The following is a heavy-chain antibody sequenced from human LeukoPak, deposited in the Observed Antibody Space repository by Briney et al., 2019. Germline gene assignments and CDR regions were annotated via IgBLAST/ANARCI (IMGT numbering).Heavy chain of an antibody. CDR3: ARDRGFSYGIDF. CDR2: IQQDGSEK. CDR1: GFTFSDYW. J-gene: IGHJ4*02. Sequence: PAGSLRLSCAASGFTFSDYWMSWVRQAPGKGLEWVANIQQDGSEKYYADSVKGRFTISRDNAKKSLFLQVSSLRGEDTAVYYCARDRGFSYGIDFWGQGTLVTVSS. V-gene: IGHV3-7*04. D-gene: IGHD5-18*01.